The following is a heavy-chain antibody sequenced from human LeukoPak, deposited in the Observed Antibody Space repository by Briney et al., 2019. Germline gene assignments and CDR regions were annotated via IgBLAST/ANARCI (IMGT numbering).Heavy chain of an antibody. J-gene: IGHJ6*02. Sequence: SETLSLTCAVSGASISSNNCWTWVRQPPGKGLEWIGEINHSGSTNYNPSLKSRVTISVDTSKNQFSLKLSSVTAADTAVYYCQSYYYYYGMDVWGQGTTVTVSS. V-gene: IGHV4-4*02. CDR1: GASISSNNC. CDR2: INHSGST. CDR3: QSYYYYYGMDV.